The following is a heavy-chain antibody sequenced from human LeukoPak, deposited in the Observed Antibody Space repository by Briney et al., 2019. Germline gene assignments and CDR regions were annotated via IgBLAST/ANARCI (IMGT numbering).Heavy chain of an antibody. D-gene: IGHD6-19*01. V-gene: IGHV3-30-3*01. CDR3: ARALAVEGHAFDI. CDR1: GFTFSSYA. J-gene: IGHJ3*02. CDR2: ISYDGSNK. Sequence: GGSLRLSCAASGFTFSSYAMHWVRQAPGKGLEWVAVISYDGSNKYYADSVKGRSTISRDNSKNTLYLQMNSLRAEDTAVYYCARALAVEGHAFDIWGQGTMVTVSS.